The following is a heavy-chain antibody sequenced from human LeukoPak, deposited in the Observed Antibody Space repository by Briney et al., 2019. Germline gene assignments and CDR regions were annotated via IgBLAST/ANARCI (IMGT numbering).Heavy chain of an antibody. D-gene: IGHD3-10*01. Sequence: GGSLRLSCAASGFTFSSYAMSWVRQAPGKGLEWVSAISGSGGSTYYADSVKGRFTISRDNSKNTLYLQMNSLRAEDTAVYYCAREFWNYRSGNLQAFDIWGQGTMVTVSS. J-gene: IGHJ3*02. CDR2: ISGSGGST. CDR1: GFTFSSYA. V-gene: IGHV3-23*01. CDR3: AREFWNYRSGNLQAFDI.